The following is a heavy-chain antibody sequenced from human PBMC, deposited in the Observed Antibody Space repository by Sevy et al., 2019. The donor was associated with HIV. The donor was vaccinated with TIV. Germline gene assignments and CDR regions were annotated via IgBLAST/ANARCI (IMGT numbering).Heavy chain of an antibody. CDR1: GFTFSDYG. CDR3: ARACSLGIPYFEY. D-gene: IGHD7-27*01. V-gene: IGHV3-33*01. J-gene: IGHJ4*02. CDR2: IWYDGTNK. Sequence: GGSLRLSCVASGFTFSDYGMHWVRQAPGKGLEWVALIWYDGTNKNYADSVKGRFTISKDNSKNTGYLQMNSLRAEDTAVYYCARACSLGIPYFEYWGQGTLVTVSS.